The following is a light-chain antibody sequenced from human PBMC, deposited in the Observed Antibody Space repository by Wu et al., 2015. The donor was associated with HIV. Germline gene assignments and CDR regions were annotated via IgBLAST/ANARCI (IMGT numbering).Light chain of an antibody. V-gene: IGKV1-5*03. CDR1: QSVSTR. CDR3: QEYNIYWT. CDR2: KAS. J-gene: IGKJ1*01. Sequence: DIQMTQSPSTLSASVGDRVTITCRASQSVSTRLAWYQQKPGKAPKLLIYKASSLETGVPPRFSGSGSGTEFTLTISSLQPDDFATYYCQEYNIYWTFGQGTKGGNQT.